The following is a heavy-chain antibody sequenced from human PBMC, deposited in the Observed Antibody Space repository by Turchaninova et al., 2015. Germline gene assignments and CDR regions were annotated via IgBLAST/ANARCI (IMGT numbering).Heavy chain of an antibody. CDR2: ISASGDS. CDR3: AKGRDKYCSH. Sequence: EVPVLESGGGLVQPGGSLRLDCVASGFTFSNYARRWVCQAPGKGREWVSSISASGDSYYVDSVKGRFTISRDNSKNTLYLQMNSLRAEDTAVYYCAKGRDKYCSHWGQGTLVTVSS. J-gene: IGHJ4*02. CDR1: GFTFSNYA. D-gene: IGHD2-21*02. V-gene: IGHV3-23*01.